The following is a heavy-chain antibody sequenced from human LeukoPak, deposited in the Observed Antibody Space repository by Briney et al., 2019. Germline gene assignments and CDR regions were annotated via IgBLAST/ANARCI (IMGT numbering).Heavy chain of an antibody. CDR1: GFTFSSYE. D-gene: IGHD6-25*01. CDR2: ISSSRSTI. Sequence: TGGSLRLSCAASGFTFSSYEMNWVRQAPGKGLEWVSYISSSRSTIYYADSVKGRFTISRDNSENTLYLQMNTLRAEDTAIYFCAKSLAARWVIDYWGQGTPVTVSS. V-gene: IGHV3-48*03. J-gene: IGHJ4*02. CDR3: AKSLAARWVIDY.